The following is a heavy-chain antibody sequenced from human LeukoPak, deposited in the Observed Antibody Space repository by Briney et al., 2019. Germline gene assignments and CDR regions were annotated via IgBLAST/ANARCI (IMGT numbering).Heavy chain of an antibody. D-gene: IGHD5-12*01. Sequence: SETLSLTCSVSGASISSSSYYWGWIRQPPGKGLEWIGSLYYSGTPYHNPSLKSRVTMSLDTSKNQFSLRRSSVTAADTAVYYCARIHSAYANSWGQGTLVSVSS. CDR2: LYYSGTP. CDR3: ARIHSAYANS. CDR1: GASISSSSYY. V-gene: IGHV4-39*07. J-gene: IGHJ4*02.